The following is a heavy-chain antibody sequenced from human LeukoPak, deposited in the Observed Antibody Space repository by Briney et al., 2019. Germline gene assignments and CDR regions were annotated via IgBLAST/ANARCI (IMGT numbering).Heavy chain of an antibody. Sequence: GGSLRLSCAASGFTFTSYGMHWVRQAPGKGLDWVALIWDDGNNKYYADSVKGRFAISRDNSKNTLYLQMNSLRAEDTAVYYCARDNGEWRLNWFDHWGQGTLVTVSS. CDR1: GFTFTSYG. J-gene: IGHJ5*02. D-gene: IGHD2-8*01. CDR2: IWDDGNNK. CDR3: ARDNGEWRLNWFDH. V-gene: IGHV3-33*01.